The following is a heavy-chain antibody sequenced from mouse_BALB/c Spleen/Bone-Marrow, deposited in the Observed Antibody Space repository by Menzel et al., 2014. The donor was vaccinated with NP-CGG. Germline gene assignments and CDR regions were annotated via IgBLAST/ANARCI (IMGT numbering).Heavy chain of an antibody. CDR1: GYLFSSYY. CDR3: ARSYDGYPYAMNY. V-gene: IGHV1S135*01. D-gene: IGHD2-3*01. CDR2: FDPFNGGT. Sequence: VQLQQSGPELMKPGASVKISCKASGYLFSSYYMHWVKQSHGESLEWIGSFDPFNGGTSYNQKFKGKATLTVDKSSSTAYMHLSSLTSEDSAVYFCARSYDGYPYAMNYWGQGTSVTVSS. J-gene: IGHJ4*01.